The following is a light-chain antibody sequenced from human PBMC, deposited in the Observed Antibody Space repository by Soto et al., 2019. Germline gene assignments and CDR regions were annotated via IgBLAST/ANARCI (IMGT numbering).Light chain of an antibody. CDR2: EVS. CDR3: SSYTRSSSVV. J-gene: IGLJ3*02. Sequence: QSALTQPAPVSGSPGQSITISCTGTSSDVGGYKFVSWYQQHPGKAPKLIIYEVSNRPSGVSNRFSGSKSGNAASLTISGLQAEDEADYYCSSYTRSSSVVFGGGTKVTVL. CDR1: SSDVGGYKF. V-gene: IGLV2-14*01.